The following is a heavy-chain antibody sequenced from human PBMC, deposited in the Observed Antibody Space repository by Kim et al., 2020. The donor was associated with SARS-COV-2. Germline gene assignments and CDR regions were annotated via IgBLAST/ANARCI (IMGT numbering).Heavy chain of an antibody. CDR3: ARERDGHKEGMDV. V-gene: IGHV3-43*01. CDR2: ITRDGRNT. CDR1: GFTFQYYT. Sequence: GGSLRLSCAVSGFTFQYYTMFWVRQPPGKGLEWVSHITRDGRNTFYAKSVRGRFTVSRDNGENSLYLQMNSLRTDDTALYYCARERDGHKEGMDVWGHGT. J-gene: IGHJ6*02. D-gene: IGHD1-26*01.